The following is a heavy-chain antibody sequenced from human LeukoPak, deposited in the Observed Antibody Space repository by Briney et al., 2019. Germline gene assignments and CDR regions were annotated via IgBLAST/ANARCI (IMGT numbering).Heavy chain of an antibody. CDR3: ARGLSLDP. CDR2: IRQDGSEK. V-gene: IGHV3-7*01. Sequence: GGSLRLSCAASGFTFTSYWMNWVRQAPGRGLEWVANIRQDGSEKYYVDSVKGRFTISRDNAKNSLYLQMNSLRAEDTAVYYCARGLSLDPWGQGTLVTVSS. CDR1: GFTFTSYW. J-gene: IGHJ5*02.